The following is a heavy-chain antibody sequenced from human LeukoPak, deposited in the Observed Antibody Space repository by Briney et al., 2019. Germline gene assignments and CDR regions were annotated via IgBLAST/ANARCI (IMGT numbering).Heavy chain of an antibody. Sequence: ASVTVSCTASGYTFTSYGITWVRQAPGQGLEGMGWISDYNGNTNYAQKLQDRVTMTTDTSTSTAYMELRSLRSDDTAVYYCARGRLGYCSGGSCSDFDYWGQGTLVTVSS. D-gene: IGHD2-15*01. V-gene: IGHV1-18*01. CDR2: ISDYNGNT. CDR3: ARGRLGYCSGGSCSDFDY. J-gene: IGHJ4*02. CDR1: GYTFTSYG.